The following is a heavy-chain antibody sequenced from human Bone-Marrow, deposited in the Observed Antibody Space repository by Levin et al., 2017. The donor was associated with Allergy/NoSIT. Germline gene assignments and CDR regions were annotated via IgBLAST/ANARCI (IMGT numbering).Heavy chain of an antibody. J-gene: IGHJ3*01. V-gene: IGHV3-9*01. CDR1: GFSFDNFA. D-gene: IGHD4-17*01. Sequence: LSLTCAASGFSFDNFAMHWVRQVPGKGLEWVSGISWNSSIVGYGDSAKGRFTISRDNAKNSLHLEMESLRAEDTAFYYCARTGRDYGYAFDVWGQGTMVTVS. CDR3: ARTGRDYGYAFDV. CDR2: ISWNSSIV.